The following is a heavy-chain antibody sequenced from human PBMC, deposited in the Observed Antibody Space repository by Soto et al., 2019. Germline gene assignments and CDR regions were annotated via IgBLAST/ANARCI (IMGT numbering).Heavy chain of an antibody. V-gene: IGHV4-39*01. J-gene: IGHJ4*02. D-gene: IGHD6-13*01. Sequence: QLQLQESGPGLVKPSETLSLTCTVSGGSISSSSYYWGWIRQPPGKGLEWIGSIYYSGSTYYNPFPKSRVSISVVTSKNQYSRKLSSVTAADTAVYYCARRGSSGWYGYWGQGTLVTVSS. CDR2: IYYSGST. CDR3: ARRGSSGWYGY. CDR1: GGSISSSSYY.